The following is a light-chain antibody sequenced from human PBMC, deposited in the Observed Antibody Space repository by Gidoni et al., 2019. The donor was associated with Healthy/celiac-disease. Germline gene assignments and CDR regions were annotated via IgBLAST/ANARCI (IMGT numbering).Light chain of an antibody. J-gene: IGKJ3*01. V-gene: IGKV1-33*01. Sequence: DIQMTQSPSSLSASVGDRVTITCQASQDISNYLNWYQQKPGKAPKLLIYDASNLETGVQSRFSGSGSGTDFTFTISSLQPEDIATYYCQQYDNRFXFXPGTKVDIK. CDR2: DAS. CDR1: QDISNY. CDR3: QQYDNRFX.